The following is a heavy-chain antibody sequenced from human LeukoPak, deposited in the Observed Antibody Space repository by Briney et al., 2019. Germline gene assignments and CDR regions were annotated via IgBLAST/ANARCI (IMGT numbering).Heavy chain of an antibody. V-gene: IGHV3-30*02. Sequence: PGGSLRLSCAASGFTVSSNYMSWVRQAPGKGLEWVAFIQYDGSNKYYADSVKGRFTISRDESKNTLNLQMNSLRTEDTALYYCAKNVEVVPAAAFVDNWGQGTLVTVSS. CDR2: IQYDGSNK. J-gene: IGHJ4*02. CDR1: GFTVSSNY. CDR3: AKNVEVVPAAAFVDN. D-gene: IGHD2-2*01.